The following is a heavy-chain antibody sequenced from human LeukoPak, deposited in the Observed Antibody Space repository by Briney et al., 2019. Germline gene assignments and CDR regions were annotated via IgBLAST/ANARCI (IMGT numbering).Heavy chain of an antibody. V-gene: IGHV3-33*01. CDR3: ARGGDYVSGNYSDY. CDR1: GFTFSSYG. J-gene: IGHJ4*02. CDR2: IWYDGSDK. D-gene: IGHD3-10*01. Sequence: TGRSLRLSCAASGFTFSSYGMNWVRQAPGKGLEWVAVIWYDGSDKYYADSVKGRFTISRDSSKNTLYLQMNSLRVEDTAVYYCARGGDYVSGNYSDYWGQGTLVTVSS.